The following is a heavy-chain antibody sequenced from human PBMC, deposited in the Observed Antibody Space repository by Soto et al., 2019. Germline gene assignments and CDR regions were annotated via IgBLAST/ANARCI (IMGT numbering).Heavy chain of an antibody. CDR2: ISYGGSNK. Sequence: GGSLRLSCAASGFTFSSYGMHWVRQAPGKGLEWVAVISYGGSNKYFADSVKGRFTISRDNSKNTLYLQMNSLRAEDTAIYYCARYYDSRGYYPDSFDIWGQGTMVTVSS. CDR3: ARYYDSRGYYPDSFDI. V-gene: IGHV3-30*03. D-gene: IGHD3-22*01. J-gene: IGHJ3*02. CDR1: GFTFSSYG.